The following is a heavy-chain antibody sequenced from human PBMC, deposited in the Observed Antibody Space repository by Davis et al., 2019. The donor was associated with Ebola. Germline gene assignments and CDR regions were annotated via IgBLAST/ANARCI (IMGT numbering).Heavy chain of an antibody. CDR1: GGSFSGYY. CDR2: INHSGST. CDR3: ARAPGVVTTYYYGMDV. Sequence: GSLRLSCAVYGGSFSGYYWSWIRQPPGKGLEWIGEINHSGSTNYNPSLKSRVTISVDTSKNQFSLKLSSVTAADTAVYYCARAPGVVTTYYYGMDVWGQGTTVTVSS. J-gene: IGHJ6*02. D-gene: IGHD3-3*01. V-gene: IGHV4-34*01.